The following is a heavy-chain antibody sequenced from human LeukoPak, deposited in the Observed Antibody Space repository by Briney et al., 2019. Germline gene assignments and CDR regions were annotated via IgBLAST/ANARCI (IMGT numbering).Heavy chain of an antibody. V-gene: IGHV3-48*03. CDR3: ARLVGPTGTTGVGEYYFDY. J-gene: IGHJ4*02. Sequence: GGSLRLSCAASGFTFSSYEMNWVRQAPGKGLEWVSYISSSGSTIYYADSVKGRFTISRDNAKNSLYLQMNSLRAEDTAVYYCARLVGPTGTTGVGEYYFDYWGQGTLVTVSS. CDR2: ISSSGSTI. D-gene: IGHD1-1*01. CDR1: GFTFSSYE.